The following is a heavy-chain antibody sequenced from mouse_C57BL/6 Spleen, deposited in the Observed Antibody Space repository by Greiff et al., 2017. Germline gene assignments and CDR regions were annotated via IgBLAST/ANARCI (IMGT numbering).Heavy chain of an antibody. J-gene: IGHJ3*01. CDR1: GYAFSSSW. Sequence: QVQLQQSGPELVKPGASVKISCKASGYAFSSSWMNWVKQRPGKGLEWIGRIYPGDGDTNYNGKFKGKATLTADKSSSTAYMQLSSLTSEDSAVYFCARSSITAYGDWGQGTLVTVAA. D-gene: IGHD1-1*01. CDR3: ARSSITAYGD. CDR2: IYPGDGDT. V-gene: IGHV1-82*01.